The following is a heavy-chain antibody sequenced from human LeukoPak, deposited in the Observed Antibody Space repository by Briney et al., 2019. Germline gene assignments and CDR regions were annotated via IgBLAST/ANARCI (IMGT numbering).Heavy chain of an antibody. J-gene: IGHJ3*02. CDR2: INPNSGGT. CDR1: GYTFTGYY. Sequence: ASVKVSCKASGYTFTGYYMHWVRQAPGQGLEWMGWINPNSGGTNYAQKFQGRVTMTRDTSISTAYMELSRLRSDDTAVYYCARGVTIFGVAKKDAFDIWGQGTMVTVSS. CDR3: ARGVTIFGVAKKDAFDI. V-gene: IGHV1-2*02. D-gene: IGHD3-3*01.